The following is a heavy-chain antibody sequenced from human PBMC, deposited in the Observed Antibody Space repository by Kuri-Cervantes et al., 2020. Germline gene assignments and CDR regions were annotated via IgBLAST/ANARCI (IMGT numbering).Heavy chain of an antibody. Sequence: SETLSLTGTVSGGSISSSSSYWGWIRQPPGKGLEWIGRIYYSGSTYYNPSLKSRVTISVDTSKNQFSLKLSSVTAADTAVYYCAGEGRTGDAFDIWGQGTMVTVSS. V-gene: IGHV4-39*07. D-gene: IGHD3/OR15-3a*01. CDR3: AGEGRTGDAFDI. CDR1: GGSISSSSSY. CDR2: IYYSGST. J-gene: IGHJ3*02.